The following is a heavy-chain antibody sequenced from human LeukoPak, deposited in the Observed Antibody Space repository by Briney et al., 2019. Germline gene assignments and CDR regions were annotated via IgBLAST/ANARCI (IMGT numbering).Heavy chain of an antibody. CDR3: ARGSPPATPFDY. CDR2: IYYSGST. CDR1: GGSISSYY. V-gene: IGHV4-59*01. Sequence: SETLSLTCTVSGGSISSYYWSWIRQPPGKGLEWIGYIYYSGSTNYNPSLKSRVTISVDTSKNQFSLKLSSVTAADTAVYYCARGSPPATPFDYWGQGTLVTVSS. D-gene: IGHD2-15*01. J-gene: IGHJ4*02.